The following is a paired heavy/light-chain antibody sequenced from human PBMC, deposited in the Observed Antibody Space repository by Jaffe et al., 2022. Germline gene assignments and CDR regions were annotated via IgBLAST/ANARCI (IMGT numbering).Light chain of an antibody. CDR2: DAS. Sequence: EIVLTQSPATLSLSPGERATLSCRASQSVSSYLAWYQQKPGQAPRLLIYDASNRATGIPARFSGSGSGTDFTLTISSLEPEDFAVYYCQQRSNWPPITFGPGTKVDIK. J-gene: IGKJ3*01. V-gene: IGKV3-11*01. CDR3: QQRSNWPPIT. CDR1: QSVSSY.
Heavy chain of an antibody. CDR3: ARGPPGAYYDFWSGYYKTHEYYFDY. CDR1: GYTFTSYD. CDR2: MNPNSGNT. V-gene: IGHV1-8*01. Sequence: QVQLVQSGAEVKKPGASVKVSCKASGYTFTSYDINWVRQATGQGLEWMGWMNPNSGNTGYAQKFQGRVTMTRNTSISTAYMELSSLRSEDTAVYYCARGPPGAYYDFWSGYYKTHEYYFDYWGQGTLVTVSS. D-gene: IGHD3-3*01. J-gene: IGHJ4*02.